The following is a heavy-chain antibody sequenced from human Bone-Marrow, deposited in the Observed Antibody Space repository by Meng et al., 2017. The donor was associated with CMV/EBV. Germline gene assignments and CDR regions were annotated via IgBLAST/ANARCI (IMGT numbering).Heavy chain of an antibody. CDR1: TFTGYY. J-gene: IGHJ5*02. CDR3: ARCITIFGVVTSNWFDP. CDR2: IIPIFGTA. D-gene: IGHD3-3*01. Sequence: TFTGYYMHWVRQAPGQGLEWMGGIIPIFGTANYAQKFQGRVTITTDESTSTAYMELSSLRSEDTAVYYCARCITIFGVVTSNWFDPWGQGTLVTVSS. V-gene: IGHV1-69*05.